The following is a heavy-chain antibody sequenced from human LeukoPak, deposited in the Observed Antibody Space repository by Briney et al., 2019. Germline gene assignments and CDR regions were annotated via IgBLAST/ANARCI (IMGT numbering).Heavy chain of an antibody. V-gene: IGHV3-48*03. CDR2: ISSSGSTI. D-gene: IGHD3-16*01. J-gene: IGHJ6*04. Sequence: PAETLRLSCAASGFTFSSYELNWVRQAPGKGLEWVSYISSSGSTIYYADSVKGRFIISRDYAKNSLYLQMNILTADDTAVYYCAGLGYAYYGGVWGKGTTVTISS. CDR1: GFTFSSYE. CDR3: AGLGYAYYGGV.